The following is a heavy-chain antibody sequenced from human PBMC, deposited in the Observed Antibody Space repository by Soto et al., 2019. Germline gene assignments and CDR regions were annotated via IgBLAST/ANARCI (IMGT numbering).Heavy chain of an antibody. V-gene: IGHV4-31*03. J-gene: IGHJ4*02. CDR1: GGSISSGGYY. D-gene: IGHD3-22*01. CDR3: ARSDYYYDSSGYYLGLGY. Sequence: QVQLQESGPGLVKPSQTLSLTCTVSGGSISSGGYYWSWIRQHPGKGLEWIGYIYYSGSTYYNPSLKSRFTISVDTSKNQFSLKLSSVTAADTAVYYCARSDYYYDSSGYYLGLGYWGQGTLVTVSS. CDR2: IYYSGST.